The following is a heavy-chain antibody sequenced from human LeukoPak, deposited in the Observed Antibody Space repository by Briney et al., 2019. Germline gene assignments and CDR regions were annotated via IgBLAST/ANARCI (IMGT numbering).Heavy chain of an antibody. V-gene: IGHV3-53*05. Sequence: GGSLRLSCAASGFTVSSNYMSWVRQAPGKGLEWVSVIYSGGSTYYADSVKGRFTISRDNSKNTLYLQMNSLRAEDTAVYYCASSYSSGWNFDYWGQGTLVTVSS. CDR3: ASSYSSGWNFDY. D-gene: IGHD6-19*01. CDR2: IYSGGST. CDR1: GFTVSSNY. J-gene: IGHJ4*02.